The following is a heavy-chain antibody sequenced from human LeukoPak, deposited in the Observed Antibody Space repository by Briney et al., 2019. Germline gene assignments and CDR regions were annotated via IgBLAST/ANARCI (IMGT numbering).Heavy chain of an antibody. CDR3: ARDSTGYGYEEWN. J-gene: IGHJ4*02. CDR2: INWNGDSR. Sequence: GGSLRPSCTASGFKFDDYGMTWVRQAPGKGLEWVSDINWNGDSRGYAHSVKGRFTISRDNAKNSLYLQMNSLRAEDTALYYCARDSTGYGYEEWNWGQGTLVTVSS. V-gene: IGHV3-20*04. D-gene: IGHD5-18*01. CDR1: GFKFDDYG.